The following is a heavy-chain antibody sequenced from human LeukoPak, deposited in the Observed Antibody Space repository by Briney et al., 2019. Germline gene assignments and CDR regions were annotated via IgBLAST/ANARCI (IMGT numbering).Heavy chain of an antibody. CDR1: CGSISSYY. V-gene: IGHV4-4*07. Sequence: SETLSLTCTVSCGSISSYYWSWIRQPAGKGLEWIGRIYTSGSTNYNPSLKSRVTMSVDTSKNQFSLKLSSVTAADTAVYYCARDGPLLGRMNWFDPWGQGTLVTVSS. CDR2: IYTSGST. CDR3: ARDGPLLGRMNWFDP. J-gene: IGHJ5*02. D-gene: IGHD2-8*01.